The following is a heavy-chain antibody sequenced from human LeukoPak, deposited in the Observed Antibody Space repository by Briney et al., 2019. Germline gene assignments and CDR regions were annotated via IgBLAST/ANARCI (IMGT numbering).Heavy chain of an antibody. CDR3: ARDGGNMVRGVKGKNWFDP. V-gene: IGHV4-39*07. CDR1: GGSISSSNHY. J-gene: IGHJ5*02. CDR2: IHHSGST. Sequence: SETLSLTCSVSGGSISSSNHYWGWIRQPPGKGLEWIGSIHHSGSTYYNPSLKSRVTISVDMSKNQFSLKMRFMNAADTAVFYCARDGGNMVRGVKGKNWFDPWSQGTLVTVSS. D-gene: IGHD3-10*01.